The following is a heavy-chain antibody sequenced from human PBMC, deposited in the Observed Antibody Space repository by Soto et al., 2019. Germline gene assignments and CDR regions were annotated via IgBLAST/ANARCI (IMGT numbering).Heavy chain of an antibody. V-gene: IGHV1-18*04. D-gene: IGHD6-13*01. CDR2: ISAYNGNT. CDR3: ARVPRGAWYSQSLY. J-gene: IGHJ4*02. CDR1: GYTFTSYG. Sequence: ASVKVSCKASGYTFTSYGISWVRQAPGQGLEWMGWISAYNGNTNIAPKLQGRVTMTTDTSTSTAYMELRSLRSDDTAVYYCARVPRGAWYSQSLYWGQGSLVTVPQ.